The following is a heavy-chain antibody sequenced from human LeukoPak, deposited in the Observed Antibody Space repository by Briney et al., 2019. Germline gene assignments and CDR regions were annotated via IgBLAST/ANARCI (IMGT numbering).Heavy chain of an antibody. CDR2: IRYGGTNK. CDR3: AKVGPLNQNWFDP. D-gene: IGHD1-26*01. J-gene: IGHJ5*02. Sequence: PGGSLRLSCAASGFTFSDYAMHWVRQAPGKGLEWVAFIRYGGTNKYYADSVEGRFTISRDNSKNTLYLQMNSLRAEDTAVYYCAKVGPLNQNWFDPWGQGTLVTVSS. CDR1: GFTFSDYA. V-gene: IGHV3-30*02.